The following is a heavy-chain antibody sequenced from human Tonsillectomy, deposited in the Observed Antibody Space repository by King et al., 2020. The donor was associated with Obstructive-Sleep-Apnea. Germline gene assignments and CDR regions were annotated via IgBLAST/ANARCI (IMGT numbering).Heavy chain of an antibody. D-gene: IGHD2-2*01. CDR2: ISTYNGNT. CDR1: GYTFTTYG. Sequence: VQLVESGTEVKKPGASVKVSCKASGYTFTTYGISWVRQAPGQGLEWMGWISTYNGNTDHAQKLPGRVTMTTDTSTSTAYMELRSLRSDDTAVYYCARDLMIVIVAAAPGMDVWGRGTTVTVPS. CDR3: ARDLMIVIVAAAPGMDV. J-gene: IGHJ6*02. V-gene: IGHV1-18*01.